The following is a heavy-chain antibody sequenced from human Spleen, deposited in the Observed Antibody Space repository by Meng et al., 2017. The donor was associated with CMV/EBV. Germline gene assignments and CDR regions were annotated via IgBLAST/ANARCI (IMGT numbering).Heavy chain of an antibody. CDR1: GYTFTDYY. D-gene: IGHD3-22*01. CDR3: ARPIWYDSSGYDY. V-gene: IGHV1-2*02. CDR2: IHPNSGGT. Sequence: ASVKVSCKASGYTFTDYYIHWVRQAPGQGLEWLGWIHPNSGGTNYAQKFQGRVTMTRDTSISTAYMELSRLRSDDSAVYYCARPIWYDSSGYDYWGQGTLVTVSS. J-gene: IGHJ4*02.